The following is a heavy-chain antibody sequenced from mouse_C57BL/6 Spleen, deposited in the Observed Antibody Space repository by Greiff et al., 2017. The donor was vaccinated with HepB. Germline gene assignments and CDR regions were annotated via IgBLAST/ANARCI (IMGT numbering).Heavy chain of an antibody. Sequence: QVQLQQSGAELARPGASVKLSCKASGYTFTSYGISWVKQRPGQGLEWIGEIYPRSGNTYYNEKFKGKATLTADKSSSTAYMELRSLTSEDSAVYFCARLNYYGSSYLYYFDYWGQGTTLTVSS. V-gene: IGHV1-81*01. J-gene: IGHJ2*01. CDR2: IYPRSGNT. CDR3: ARLNYYGSSYLYYFDY. CDR1: GYTFTSYG. D-gene: IGHD1-1*01.